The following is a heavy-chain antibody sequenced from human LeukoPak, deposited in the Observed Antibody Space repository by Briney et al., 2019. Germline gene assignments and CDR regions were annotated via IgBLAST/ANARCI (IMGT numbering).Heavy chain of an antibody. CDR2: IWYDGSNE. D-gene: IGHD2-2*01. Sequence: GRSLRLSCAASGFTFSTYGMHWVRQAPGKGLEWVAVIWYDGSNEYYADSVKGRFTISRDNSKNTLYLQMNSLRAEDTAVYHCARDYCNSISCSDYWGQGTLVTVSS. CDR3: ARDYCNSISCSDY. J-gene: IGHJ4*02. V-gene: IGHV3-33*01. CDR1: GFTFSTYG.